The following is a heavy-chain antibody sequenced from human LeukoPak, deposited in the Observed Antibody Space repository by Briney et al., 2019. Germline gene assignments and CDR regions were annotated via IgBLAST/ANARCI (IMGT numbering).Heavy chain of an antibody. V-gene: IGHV3-7*01. Sequence: GGSLRLSCAASGFTFSSYAMSWVRQAPGKGLEWVANIKEDGSEKYYVDSVKGRFIISRDNAQNSVNLQMYFLRAEETAVYYCARIKVAGATYANLNLNYWGQGTLVSLSS. D-gene: IGHD6-19*01. J-gene: IGHJ4*02. CDR1: GFTFSSYA. CDR3: ARIKVAGATYANLNLNY. CDR2: IKEDGSEK.